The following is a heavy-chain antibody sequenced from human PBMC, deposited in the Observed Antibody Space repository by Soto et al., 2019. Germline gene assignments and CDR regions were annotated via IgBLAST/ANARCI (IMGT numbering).Heavy chain of an antibody. CDR2: IYYSGST. CDR1: GGSVSSSSYY. CDR3: ASQASPYYYSGMDV. J-gene: IGHJ6*01. Sequence: QLQLQESGPGLVKPSETLSLTCSVSGGSVSSSSYYWGWISQPPGKGLEWSGSIYYSGSTYYNPDLKSRGTISVDTSKNQFSLKLSSVTAADTAVYYCASQASPYYYSGMDVW. V-gene: IGHV4-39*01.